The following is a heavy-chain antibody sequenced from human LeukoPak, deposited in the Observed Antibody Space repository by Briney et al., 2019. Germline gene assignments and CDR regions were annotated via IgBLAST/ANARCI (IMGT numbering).Heavy chain of an antibody. D-gene: IGHD6-19*01. CDR2: ISGSGGST. Sequence: GGSLRLSCAASGFTFSSYAMSWVRQAPGKGLEWVSAISGSGGSTYYADSVKGRFTISRDNSKNTLYLQMNSLRADDTAMYYCSAGPSGWTEFFRHWGQGTLVTVSS. V-gene: IGHV3-23*01. J-gene: IGHJ1*01. CDR1: GFTFSSYA. CDR3: SAGPSGWTEFFRH.